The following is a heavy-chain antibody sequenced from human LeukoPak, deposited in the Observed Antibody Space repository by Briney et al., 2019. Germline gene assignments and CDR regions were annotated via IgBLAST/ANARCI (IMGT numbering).Heavy chain of an antibody. J-gene: IGHJ5*02. V-gene: IGHV3-73*01. D-gene: IGHD1-26*01. Sequence: PGGFLRLSCAASGFTFSGSAIHWVRQSSGKGLEWVGQIDKKAKGYATATAYAASVKGRFTISRDDSINTAYLQMKSLKTEDTALYYCTRDSGTYNWFDPWGQGTLVTVSP. CDR3: TRDSGTYNWFDP. CDR2: IDKKAKGYATAT. CDR1: GFTFSGSA.